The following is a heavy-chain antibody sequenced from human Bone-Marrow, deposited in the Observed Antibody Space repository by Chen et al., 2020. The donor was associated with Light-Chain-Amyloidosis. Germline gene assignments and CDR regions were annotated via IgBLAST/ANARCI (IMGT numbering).Heavy chain of an antibody. CDR3: AGVVAEYSRRRPVDP. D-gene: IGHD6-6*01. V-gene: IGHV5-51*01. CDR2: IYPGDSDT. Sequence: EVQLVQSGAEVKKPGESLKISCKGSGYSFTSYWIGWVRQMPGKGLAWLGIIYPGDSDTGDSPCGQPQVTTSADKSTSTASLQWSSLRATDTAMYYCAGVVAEYSRRRPVDPGGQGTLVTVSS. J-gene: IGHJ5*02. CDR1: GYSFTSYW.